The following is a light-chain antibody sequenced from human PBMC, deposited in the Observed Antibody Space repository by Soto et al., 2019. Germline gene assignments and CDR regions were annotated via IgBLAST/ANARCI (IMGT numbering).Light chain of an antibody. CDR2: DTS. J-gene: IGKJ3*01. V-gene: IGKV3-11*01. CDR3: QQSGT. CDR1: QSVNKH. Sequence: IVLRQSPATLSLSPGERASLSCRASQSVNKHLAWYQHKPGQAPRLLIYDTSYRATGIPARFSGSGAGTDFTLTITSLEPEDLAVYSCQQSGTFGPGTKVDIK.